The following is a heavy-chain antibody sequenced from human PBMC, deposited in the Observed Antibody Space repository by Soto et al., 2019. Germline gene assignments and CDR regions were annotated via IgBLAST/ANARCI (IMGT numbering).Heavy chain of an antibody. CDR1: EFTFSSYG. D-gene: IGHD3-3*01. V-gene: IGHV3-30*18. Sequence: QAQLVESGGGVVQPGRSLRLSCAASEFTFSSYGMHWVRQAPGKGLEWLSVISYDGKNKYYTDSVKGRFTISRDNSKNTLYVQMNTLRGEDTAVYYCAKDRAFWSGTHDAFDIWGQGTMVTVSS. CDR2: ISYDGKNK. J-gene: IGHJ3*02. CDR3: AKDRAFWSGTHDAFDI.